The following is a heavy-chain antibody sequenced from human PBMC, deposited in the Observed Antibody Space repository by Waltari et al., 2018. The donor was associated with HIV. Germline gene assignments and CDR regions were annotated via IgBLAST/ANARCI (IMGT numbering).Heavy chain of an antibody. J-gene: IGHJ4*01. Sequence: QVQLKESGPGLVKPSETLSLTCSVSGASLRSYYWSWIRQPPGKGLVWIGYIYYSGNVNYNPSLKSRLTISLHTSKNQFSLNLTSVTAADTAVYYCARGTYDLWSGYEPYYFDYWGQGTLVTVSS. CDR2: IYYSGNV. CDR1: GASLRSYY. CDR3: ARGTYDLWSGYEPYYFDY. V-gene: IGHV4-59*01. D-gene: IGHD3-3*01.